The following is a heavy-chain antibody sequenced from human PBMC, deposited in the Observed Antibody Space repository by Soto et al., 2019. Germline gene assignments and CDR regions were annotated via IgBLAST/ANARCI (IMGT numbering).Heavy chain of an antibody. CDR2: ISYDGSNK. CDR1: WFSLRNYG. J-gene: IGHJ4*02. Sequence: WGSLRLSFSAPWFSLRNYGMHRGPPGPGKGLEWVAVISYDGSNKYYADSVKGRFTISRDNSKNTLYLQMNSLRAEDTAVYYCANSDPNIVGAIIWFHWGQGTLVTVSS. D-gene: IGHD1-26*01. CDR3: ANSDPNIVGAIIWFH. V-gene: IGHV3-30*18.